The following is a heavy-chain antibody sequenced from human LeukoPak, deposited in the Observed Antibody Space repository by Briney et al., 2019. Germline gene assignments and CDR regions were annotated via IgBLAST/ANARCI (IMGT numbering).Heavy chain of an antibody. D-gene: IGHD3-22*01. CDR3: ARDNDSSGYLAH. Sequence: PSETLSLTCIVSGGSISSGNYYWTWIRQPAGKGLEWIGRINNYGSANYNPSLKSRVTISLDTSKNQFSLNLSSVTAADTAVYYCARDNDSSGYLAHWGQGTLVTVSS. V-gene: IGHV4-61*02. CDR2: INNYGSA. CDR1: GGSISSGNYY. J-gene: IGHJ4*02.